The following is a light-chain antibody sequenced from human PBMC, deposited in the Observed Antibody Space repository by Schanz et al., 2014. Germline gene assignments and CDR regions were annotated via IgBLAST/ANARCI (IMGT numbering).Light chain of an antibody. Sequence: EIVLTQSPGTLSLSPGESATLSCRASQSVTSNYLTWFQKKPGQAPRLLIYGASSRATGIPDRFSGSGSGTDFTLTISRLEPEDFAVYYCQQYGGSPRTFGQGTRMEV. V-gene: IGKV3-20*01. CDR2: GAS. CDR3: QQYGGSPRT. J-gene: IGKJ1*01. CDR1: QSVTSNY.